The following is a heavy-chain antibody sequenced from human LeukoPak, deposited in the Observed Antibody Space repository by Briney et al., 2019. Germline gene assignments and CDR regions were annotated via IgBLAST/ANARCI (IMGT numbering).Heavy chain of an antibody. CDR3: ATLGNDFWSGYPSRTFDY. CDR2: VDPEDGET. Sequence: ATVKISCKVSGYTFTDYYMHWVHQAPGKGLEWMGLVDPEDGETIYAEKFQGRVTITADTSTDTAYMELSSLRSEDTAVYYCATLGNDFWSGYPSRTFDYWGQGTLVTVSS. J-gene: IGHJ4*02. CDR1: GYTFTDYY. D-gene: IGHD3-3*01. V-gene: IGHV1-69-2*01.